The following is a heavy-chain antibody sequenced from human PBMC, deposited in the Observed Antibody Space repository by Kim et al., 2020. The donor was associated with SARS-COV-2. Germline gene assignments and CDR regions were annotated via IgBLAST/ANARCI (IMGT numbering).Heavy chain of an antibody. Sequence: GGSLRLSCAASGFTFSGSWMHWVRQAPGKGLVWVSRITSDGSGTEYADSVTGRFTISRDNTKNTVYLQMNSLRAEDTAVYYCARDPNWNNYDSWGQGTLV. CDR2: ITSDGSGT. J-gene: IGHJ4*02. CDR1: GFTFSGSW. CDR3: ARDPNWNNYDS. V-gene: IGHV3-74*03. D-gene: IGHD1-20*01.